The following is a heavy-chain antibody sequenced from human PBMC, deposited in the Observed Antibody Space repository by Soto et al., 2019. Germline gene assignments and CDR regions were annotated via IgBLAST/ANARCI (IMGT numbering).Heavy chain of an antibody. Sequence: SVKVSCKASGCTFSSYSISWVRQAPGQGLEWMGGIIPIFGTANYAQKFQGRVTITADESTSTAYMELSSLRSEDTAVYYCARSRIGYSSGWYVLGYWGQGTLVTVSS. D-gene: IGHD6-19*01. CDR2: IIPIFGTA. CDR1: GCTFSSYS. V-gene: IGHV1-69*13. J-gene: IGHJ4*02. CDR3: ARSRIGYSSGWYVLGY.